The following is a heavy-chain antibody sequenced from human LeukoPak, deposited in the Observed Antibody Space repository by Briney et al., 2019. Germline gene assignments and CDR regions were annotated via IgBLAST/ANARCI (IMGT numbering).Heavy chain of an antibody. D-gene: IGHD3-10*01. CDR1: VASFSGDF. Sequence: NLRETLPFTCAAHVASFSGDFCSWTRPPPAQGLEWIGEINHSGSTNYNPSLKSRVTISVDTSKNQFSLKLSSVTAADTAVYYCAREGYGSGPCYYWGEGTLVTVSS. CDR3: AREGYGSGPCYY. CDR2: INHSGST. J-gene: IGHJ4*02. V-gene: IGHV4-34*01.